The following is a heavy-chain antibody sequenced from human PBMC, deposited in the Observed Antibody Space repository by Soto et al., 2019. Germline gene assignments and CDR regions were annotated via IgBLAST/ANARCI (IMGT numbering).Heavy chain of an antibody. CDR3: AKDAARPGSVYYYGMDV. V-gene: IGHV3-43*01. D-gene: IGHD3-10*01. Sequence: PGGSLRLSCAASGFTFDDYTMHWVRQAPGKGLEWVSLISWDGGSTYYADSVKGRFTISRDNSKNSLYLQMNSLRTEDTALYYCAKDAARPGSVYYYGMDVWGQGTTVTV. CDR2: ISWDGGST. J-gene: IGHJ6*02. CDR1: GFTFDDYT.